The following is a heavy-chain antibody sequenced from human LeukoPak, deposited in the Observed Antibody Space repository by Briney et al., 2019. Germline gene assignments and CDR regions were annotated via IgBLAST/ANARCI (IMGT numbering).Heavy chain of an antibody. J-gene: IGHJ3*02. D-gene: IGHD2-15*01. CDR2: ISSSGITI. V-gene: IGHV3-11*04. CDR1: GFTISNNY. Sequence: GGSLRLSCAASGFTISNNYIRWLRQAPGKGLEWVSYISSSGITIYYADSMKGRFTISRDNAKNSLYLQMNSLRAEDTAVYYCARVGADCSGDRCYWTYDAFDIWGQGTMVTVSS. CDR3: ARVGADCSGDRCYWTYDAFDI.